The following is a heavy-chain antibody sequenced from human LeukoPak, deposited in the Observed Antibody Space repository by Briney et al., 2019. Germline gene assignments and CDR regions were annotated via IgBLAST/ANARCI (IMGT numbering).Heavy chain of an antibody. CDR1: GGSISSYY. V-gene: IGHV4-59*08. CDR3: ARRGYSGIDY. D-gene: IGHD5-12*01. CDR2: IYYSGST. J-gene: IGHJ4*02. Sequence: SETLSLTCSVSGGSISSYYWSWIRQPPGKGLEWIGYIYYSGSTNYTPSLKSRVTISVDTSKTQFSLKLSSVTAADMAVYYCARRGYSGIDYWGQGTLVTVSS.